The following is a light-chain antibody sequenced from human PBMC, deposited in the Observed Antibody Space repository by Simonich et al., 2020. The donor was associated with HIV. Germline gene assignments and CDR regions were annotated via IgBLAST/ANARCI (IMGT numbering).Light chain of an antibody. CDR1: ESISSW. CDR3: QQYGSSSLFT. V-gene: IGKV1-5*01. Sequence: DIQMTQSPSTLSASVGDRVTIPCRASESISSWLAWYQQKSGKAPKLLIYAASRLESGVPSRFSGSGSGTDFTLTISRLEPEDFAVYYCQQYGSSSLFTFGPGTKVDIK. CDR2: AAS. J-gene: IGKJ3*01.